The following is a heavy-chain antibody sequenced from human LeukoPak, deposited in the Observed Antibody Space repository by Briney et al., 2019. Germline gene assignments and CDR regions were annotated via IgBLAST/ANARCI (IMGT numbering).Heavy chain of an antibody. D-gene: IGHD1-26*01. CDR2: IYPGDSDT. CDR1: GYSFTTYW. V-gene: IGHV5-51*01. Sequence: GESLKISCKGSGYSFTTYWIAWVRQMPGEGLEWMGVIYPGDSDTRYSPSFQGQVTLSADKSISTAYLQWSSLKASDTAIYYCARALVGAATLSYWGQGTLVTVPS. CDR3: ARALVGAATLSY. J-gene: IGHJ4*02.